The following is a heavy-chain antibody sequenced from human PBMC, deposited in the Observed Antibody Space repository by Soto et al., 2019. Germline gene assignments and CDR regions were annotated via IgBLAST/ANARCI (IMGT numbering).Heavy chain of an antibody. D-gene: IGHD2-21*02. J-gene: IGHJ4*01. V-gene: IGHV3-11*06. CDR2: ISGSGGYT. CDR1: GFPFSNYY. Sequence: GGSLRLSCAASGFPFSNYYMSWIRQAPGKGLEWVSFISGSGGYTSYAGSVKGRFTISRDNAKNSMYLQLSSLSPEDTAVYYCARDMNCGGDCYTRTFDLWGHGTLVTVSS. CDR3: ARDMNCGGDCYTRTFDL.